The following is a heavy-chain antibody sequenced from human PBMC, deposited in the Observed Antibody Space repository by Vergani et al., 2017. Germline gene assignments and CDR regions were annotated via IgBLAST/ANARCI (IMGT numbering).Heavy chain of an antibody. CDR2: IYYSGST. Sequence: QVQLQESGPGLVKPSETLSLTCTVSGGSISSYYWSWIRQPPGKGLEWFGYIYYSGSTNYNPSLKSRVTISVDTSKNQFSLKLSSVTAADTAVYYCARTNMGGRSTRYFDYWGQGTLVTVSS. CDR3: ARTNMGGRSTRYFDY. CDR1: GGSISSYY. J-gene: IGHJ4*02. D-gene: IGHD3-16*01. V-gene: IGHV4-59*01.